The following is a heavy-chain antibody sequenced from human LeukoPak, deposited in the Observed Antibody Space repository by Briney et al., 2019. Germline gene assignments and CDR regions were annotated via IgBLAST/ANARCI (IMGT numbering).Heavy chain of an antibody. J-gene: IGHJ4*02. CDR2: INPSGGST. Sequence: ASVKVSCKASGYTFSDYYMHWVRQAPGQGLEWMGIINPSGGSTSYAQKFQGRVTMTRDTSTSTVYMELSSLRSEDTAVYYCARARIAVAGTIYYFDYWGQGTLVTVSS. CDR1: GYTFSDYY. V-gene: IGHV1-46*01. CDR3: ARARIAVAGTIYYFDY. D-gene: IGHD6-19*01.